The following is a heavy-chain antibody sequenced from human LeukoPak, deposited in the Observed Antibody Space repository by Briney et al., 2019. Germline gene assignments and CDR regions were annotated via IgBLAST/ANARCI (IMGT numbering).Heavy chain of an antibody. CDR3: ARGPLGRGWYYFDY. J-gene: IGHJ4*02. CDR1: GYTFTSYG. V-gene: IGHV1-18*01. CDR2: ISAYNGNT. D-gene: IGHD6-19*01. Sequence: GASVKVSCKASGYTFTSYGISWVRQAPGQGLEWMGWISAYNGNTNYAQNLQGRVTMTTDTSTSTAYMELRSLRSDDTAVYYCARGPLGRGWYYFDYWGQGTLVTVSS.